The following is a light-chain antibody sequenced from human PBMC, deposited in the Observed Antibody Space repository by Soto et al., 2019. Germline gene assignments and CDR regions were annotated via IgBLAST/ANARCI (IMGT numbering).Light chain of an antibody. CDR3: TSYAGGNNV. J-gene: IGLJ1*01. V-gene: IGLV2-8*01. Sequence: QSALTQPPSASGSAGQSVTISCTGSSSDVGGYNYVSWYQQHPGKVPKLMVYEVNRRPSGVPDRFSGSKSGNTASLTVSGLQAEDKADYYCTSYAGGNNVFGTGTKLTV. CDR2: EVN. CDR1: SSDVGGYNY.